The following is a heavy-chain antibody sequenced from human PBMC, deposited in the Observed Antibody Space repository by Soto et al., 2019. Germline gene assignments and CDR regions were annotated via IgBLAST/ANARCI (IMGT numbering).Heavy chain of an antibody. Sequence: SETLSLTCSVSGASISRDHWNWIRQPPGKGLEWIGDYSGSTNYNPSLKSRLTISVDTSKNQFSLQLNSVTPEDTAVYYCARGGSYPLDYWGRGTLVTVSS. CDR2: YSGST. CDR3: ARGGSYPLDY. V-gene: IGHV4-59*12. CDR1: GASISRDH. J-gene: IGHJ4*02. D-gene: IGHD1-26*01.